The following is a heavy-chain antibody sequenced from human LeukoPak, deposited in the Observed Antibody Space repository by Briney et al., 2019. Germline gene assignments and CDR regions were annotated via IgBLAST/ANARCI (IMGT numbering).Heavy chain of an antibody. V-gene: IGHV5-51*01. Sequence: GESLKISCKTSAYIFTSHWDGCVRQMPGKGLEWMGIIYPGDSDTRYSPSFQGQVTISADKSISTAYLQWSSLKASDTAMYYCARQADSSSSYYFDYWGQGTLVTVSS. CDR2: IYPGDSDT. CDR3: ARQADSSSSYYFDY. D-gene: IGHD6-6*01. CDR1: AYIFTSHW. J-gene: IGHJ4*02.